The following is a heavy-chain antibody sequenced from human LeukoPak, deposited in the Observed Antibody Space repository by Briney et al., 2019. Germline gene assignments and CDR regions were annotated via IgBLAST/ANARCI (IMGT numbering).Heavy chain of an antibody. CDR2: ISGSGGST. J-gene: IGHJ5*02. V-gene: IGHV3-23*01. CDR1: GFTFSGYA. Sequence: PGGSLRLSCAASGFTFSGYAMSWVRQAPGKGLEWVSAISGSGGSTYYADSVKGRFTISRDNSKNTLYLQMNSLRAEDTAVYYCAKGNGDYVKNWFDPWGQGTLVTVSS. D-gene: IGHD4-17*01. CDR3: AKGNGDYVKNWFDP.